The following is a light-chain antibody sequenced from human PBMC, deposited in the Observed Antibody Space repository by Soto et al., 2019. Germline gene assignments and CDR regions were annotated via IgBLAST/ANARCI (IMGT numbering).Light chain of an antibody. CDR1: SGDVGGYNS. CDR2: DVS. Sequence: QSALTQPRSVSGSPGQSVTISCTGTSGDVGGYNSVSWYQQHPGKAPKLMIYDVSKRPSGVPDRFSGSKSGNTASLTISGLQAEDEADYYCCSYAGSYTPVVFGGGTKVTVL. J-gene: IGLJ2*01. V-gene: IGLV2-11*01. CDR3: CSYAGSYTPVV.